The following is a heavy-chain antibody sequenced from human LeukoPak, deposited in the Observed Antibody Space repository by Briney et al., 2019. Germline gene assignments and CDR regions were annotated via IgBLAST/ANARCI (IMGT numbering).Heavy chain of an antibody. CDR3: ARSSGYYSY. Sequence: KPSETLSLTCTVSGGSVSSGSFYWSWIRQPPQRGLEWIGDIYYSGNTNYNPSLQSRVTIAVDASKNQFSLKLSSVTAADTAVYYCARSSGYYSYWGQGTLVTVSS. CDR2: IYYSGNT. CDR1: GGSVSSGSFY. J-gene: IGHJ4*02. D-gene: IGHD3-22*01. V-gene: IGHV4-61*01.